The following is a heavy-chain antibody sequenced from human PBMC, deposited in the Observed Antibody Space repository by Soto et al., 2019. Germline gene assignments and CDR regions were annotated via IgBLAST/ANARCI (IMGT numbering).Heavy chain of an antibody. CDR2: IIPLFGTT. V-gene: IGHV1-69*13. CDR1: GGTFSTYS. D-gene: IGHD6-13*01. CDR3: ARGATHGSSWYFWFDP. Sequence: SVKVSCKASGGTFSTYSINWVRQAPGQGLEWMGGIIPLFGTTNYAQKFKGRVTITADESMSTAYMELSSLRAEDAAVYYCARGATHGSSWYFWFDPWGQGTLVTVSS. J-gene: IGHJ5*02.